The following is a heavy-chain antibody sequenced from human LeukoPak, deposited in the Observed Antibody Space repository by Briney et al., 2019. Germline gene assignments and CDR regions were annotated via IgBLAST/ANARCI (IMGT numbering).Heavy chain of an antibody. CDR3: ARAERYSGSYHQGDFDY. J-gene: IGHJ4*02. Sequence: AGSLRLSCAASGFTFSSYAMPWVRQAPGEGLEYVSAISSNGGSTYYANSVKVRFTISRDNSKTTLYLQRGRLRAEDMAVYYCARAERYSGSYHQGDFDYWGQGTLVTVSS. D-gene: IGHD1-26*01. CDR1: GFTFSSYA. V-gene: IGHV3-64*01. CDR2: ISSNGGST.